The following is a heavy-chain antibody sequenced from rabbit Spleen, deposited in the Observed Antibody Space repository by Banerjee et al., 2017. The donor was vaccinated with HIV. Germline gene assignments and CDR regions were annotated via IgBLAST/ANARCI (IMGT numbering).Heavy chain of an antibody. V-gene: IGHV1S39*01. CDR1: GFDFSHYG. D-gene: IGHD8-1*01. Sequence: QEQLVESGGGLVQPGGSLKLSCKASGFDFSHYGVSWVRQAPGKGLEWIGYIDPIFTTTHYASWVNGRFTISKTSSTTVTLQMTSLTAADTATYFCARDTGTSFSTYGMDLWGQGTLVTVS. CDR2: IDPIFTTT. J-gene: IGHJ6*01. CDR3: ARDTGTSFSTYGMDL.